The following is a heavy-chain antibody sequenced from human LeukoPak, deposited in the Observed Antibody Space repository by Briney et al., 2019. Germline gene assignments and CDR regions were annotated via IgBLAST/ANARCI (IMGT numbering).Heavy chain of an antibody. V-gene: IGHV4-34*01. CDR3: ARGDFSATYGYYGMDV. CDR2: INHSGST. CDR1: GGSFSGYY. J-gene: IGHJ6*02. Sequence: SETLSLTCAVYGGSFSGYYWSWIRQPPGKGLEWIGEINHSGSTNYNPSLKSRVTISVDTSKNQFSLKLSSVTAADTAVYYCARGDFSATYGYYGMDVWGQGTTVTVSS. D-gene: IGHD3-3*01.